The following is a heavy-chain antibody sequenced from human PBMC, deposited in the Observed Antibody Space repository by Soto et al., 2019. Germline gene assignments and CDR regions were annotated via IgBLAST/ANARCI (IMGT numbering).Heavy chain of an antibody. CDR3: ARLSRLHRDWYFDL. CDR2: IDPSDSYT. D-gene: IGHD4-4*01. V-gene: IGHV5-10-1*01. Sequence: EVQLVQSGAEVKKPGESLRISCKGSGYSFINYWISWVRQMPGKGLEWMGRIDPSDSYTNYSPSFQGHVSISADKSISPANLQWSSLKASDTAMYYCARLSRLHRDWYFDLWGRGTLVTVSS. CDR1: GYSFINYW. J-gene: IGHJ2*01.